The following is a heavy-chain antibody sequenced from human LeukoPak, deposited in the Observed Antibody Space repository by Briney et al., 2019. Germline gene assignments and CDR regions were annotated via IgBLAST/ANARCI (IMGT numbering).Heavy chain of an antibody. D-gene: IGHD2-15*01. V-gene: IGHV3-23*01. CDR3: AKGAYCSGGNCYLGDLDY. Sequence: GGSLRLSCAVSGFIVSSNYMSWVRQAPGKGLEWVSVITGSGGNTFYADSVKGRFTISRDNSKNTLYLQMNSLRVEDTAVYYCAKGAYCSGGNCYLGDLDYWGQGTLVTVSS. J-gene: IGHJ4*02. CDR1: GFIVSSNY. CDR2: ITGSGGNT.